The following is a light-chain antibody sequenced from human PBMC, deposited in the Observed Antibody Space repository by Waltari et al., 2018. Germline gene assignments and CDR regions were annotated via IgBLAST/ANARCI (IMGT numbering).Light chain of an antibody. V-gene: IGKV1-5*03. Sequence: DIQMTQSPSTLSASIGDRVTISCRASQSITTWLAWYQQETGKVPKLLSYKASSLERGVPSRFSGSGSGTEFTLTIRSLQPDDFATYYCQQYNSYSPRAFGQGTKVEIK. J-gene: IGKJ1*01. CDR2: KAS. CDR1: QSITTW. CDR3: QQYNSYSPRA.